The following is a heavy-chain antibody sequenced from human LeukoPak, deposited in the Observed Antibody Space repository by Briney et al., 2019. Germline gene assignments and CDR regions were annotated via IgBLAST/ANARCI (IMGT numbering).Heavy chain of an antibody. CDR3: ANGGPYYDFWSGYYTKNAFDI. J-gene: IGHJ3*02. Sequence: GGSLRLSCAASGFTFSSYGMHWVRQAPGKGLEWVAFIRYDGSNKYYADSVKGRFTISRDNSTNTLYLQMNSLRAEDTAVYYCANGGPYYDFWSGYYTKNAFDIWGQGTMVTVSS. CDR2: IRYDGSNK. V-gene: IGHV3-30*02. D-gene: IGHD3-3*01. CDR1: GFTFSSYG.